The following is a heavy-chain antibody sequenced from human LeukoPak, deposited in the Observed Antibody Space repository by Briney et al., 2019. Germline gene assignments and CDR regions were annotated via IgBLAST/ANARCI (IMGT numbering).Heavy chain of an antibody. CDR2: VSNSGVTT. Sequence: GGSLRLSCVAYGFTFSSFSMSWVRQAPGKGLEWVSGVSNSGVTTYYADSVKGRFTISRDNSKNTLYLQMNSLRAEDTAVYYCARAFRDSSGFGVMNYYYYYGMDVWGQGTTVTVSS. V-gene: IGHV3-23*01. J-gene: IGHJ6*02. CDR3: ARAFRDSSGFGVMNYYYYYGMDV. D-gene: IGHD6-19*01. CDR1: GFTFSSFS.